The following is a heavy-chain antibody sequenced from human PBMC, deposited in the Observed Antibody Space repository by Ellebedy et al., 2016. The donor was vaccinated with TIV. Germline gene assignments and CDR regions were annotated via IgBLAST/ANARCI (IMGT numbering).Heavy chain of an antibody. CDR1: GFTFSDYS. V-gene: IGHV3-48*04. CDR3: ARDPIAVAGFSFDV. J-gene: IGHJ3*01. CDR2: FSSSGLSI. D-gene: IGHD6-19*01. Sequence: PGGSLRLSCVVSGFTFSDYSMHWVRQAPGRGLEWVSYFSSSGLSIFYADSVKGRFTISRDDAKESLYLQMDSLRAEDTAVYYCARDPIAVAGFSFDVWGQGTIVTVSS.